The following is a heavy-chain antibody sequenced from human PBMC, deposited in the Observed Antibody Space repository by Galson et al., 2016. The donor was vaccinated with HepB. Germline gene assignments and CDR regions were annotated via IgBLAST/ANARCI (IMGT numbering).Heavy chain of an antibody. V-gene: IGHV5-10-1*01. D-gene: IGHD3-3*02. J-gene: IGHJ4*02. Sequence: QSGAEVKKPGESLQIFCKASGYTFTTYWITWVRQVPGKGLEWVGRIEPSDSDTKYNPSFFGQVTISTDRSISTAYLQWSTLKASDSAIYYWARQGRYHFESEGDYWGPGTLVTVSS. CDR3: ARQGRYHFESEGDY. CDR2: IEPSDSDT. CDR1: GYTFTTYW.